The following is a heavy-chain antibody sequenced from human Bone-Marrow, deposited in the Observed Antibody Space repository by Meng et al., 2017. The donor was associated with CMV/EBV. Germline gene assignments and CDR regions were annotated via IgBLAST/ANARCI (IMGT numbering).Heavy chain of an antibody. D-gene: IGHD6-19*01. CDR3: ARGPTSSYSGGWYFPVVGTVGSAFDI. V-gene: IGHV1-8*01. CDR1: GYTFTSYD. J-gene: IGHJ3*02. Sequence: ASVKVSCKASGYTFTSYDINWVRQATGQGLEWMGWMNPNSGNTGYAQKFQGRVTMTRNTSISTAYMELSSLRSEDTAVYYCARGPTSSYSGGWYFPVVGTVGSAFDIWGQGTMVTVSS. CDR2: MNPNSGNT.